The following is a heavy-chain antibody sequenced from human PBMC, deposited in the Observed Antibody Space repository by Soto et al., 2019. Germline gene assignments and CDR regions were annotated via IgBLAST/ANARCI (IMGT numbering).Heavy chain of an antibody. J-gene: IGHJ5*02. CDR1: GDSVSSNSAA. CDR2: TYYRSKWYN. CDR3: ARDLLLWFGELSAFDP. D-gene: IGHD3-10*01. Sequence: SPTLSLTCAISGDSVSSNSAAWNWIRQSPSRGLEWLGRTYYRSKWYNDYAVSVKSRITINPDTSKNQFSLQLNSVTPEDTAVYYCARDLLLWFGELSAFDPWGQGTLVTVSS. V-gene: IGHV6-1*01.